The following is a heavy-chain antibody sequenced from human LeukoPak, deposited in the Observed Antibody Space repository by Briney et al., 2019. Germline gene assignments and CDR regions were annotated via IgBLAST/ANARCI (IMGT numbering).Heavy chain of an antibody. CDR2: ISPYNGNT. V-gene: IGHV1-18*04. CDR3: AREGLGEYMAHDAFDL. J-gene: IGHJ3*01. Sequence: ASVKVSCKASGYSFSDNGLNWVRQAPGQGLEWMGWISPYNGNTKYVENLEGRVTMTTDASTNTAYMELRSLTSDDTAVYYCAREGLGEYMAHDAFDLWGQGTMVSVSS. D-gene: IGHD3-16*01. CDR1: GYSFSDNG.